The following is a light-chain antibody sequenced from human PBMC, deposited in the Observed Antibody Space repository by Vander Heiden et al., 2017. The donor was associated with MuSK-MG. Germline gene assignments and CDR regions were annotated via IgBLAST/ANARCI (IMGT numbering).Light chain of an antibody. V-gene: IGKV1-39*01. J-gene: IGKJ2*01. CDR1: QSISSH. CDR2: AAS. Sequence: DIQMTQSPSSLSASVGDRVTIACRASQSISSHLNWYQQKAGKAPKLLVYAASSLETGVPPRFSGRGSGTDFTLTINRLQPEDFATYYCQQSDSDMYTFGQGTKVEVK. CDR3: QQSDSDMYT.